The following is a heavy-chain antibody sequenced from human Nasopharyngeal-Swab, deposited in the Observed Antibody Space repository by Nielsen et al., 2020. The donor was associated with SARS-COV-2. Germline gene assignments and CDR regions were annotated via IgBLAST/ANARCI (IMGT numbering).Heavy chain of an antibody. J-gene: IGHJ4*02. Sequence: ESLKISCAASGFTFSSYSMNWVRQAPGKGLEWVSSISSSSSYIYYADSVKGRFTISRDNAKNSLYPQMNSLRPEDTAVYYCASARASDYYDSSGDDYWGQGTLVTVSS. CDR3: ASARASDYYDSSGDDY. D-gene: IGHD3-22*01. CDR2: ISSSSSYI. CDR1: GFTFSSYS. V-gene: IGHV3-21*01.